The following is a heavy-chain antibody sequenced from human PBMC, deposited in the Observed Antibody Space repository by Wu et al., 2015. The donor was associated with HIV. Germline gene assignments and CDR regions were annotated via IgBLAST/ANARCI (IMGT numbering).Heavy chain of an antibody. V-gene: IGHV1-69*05. J-gene: IGHJ4*02. CDR2: INPLFGTT. CDR3: ASPRSPGFSSAWPTYFDY. D-gene: IGHD6-19*01. Sequence: QVHLVQFGGEVKKPGSSVKVTCKASGDGFTSYAVSWVRQAPGQGLEWMGGINPLFGTTKFAQKFQDRVTITTDESTSTAYLRLTGLTSADTAVYFCASPRSPGFSSAWPTYFDYWGQGTLVTVSS. CDR1: GDGFTSYA.